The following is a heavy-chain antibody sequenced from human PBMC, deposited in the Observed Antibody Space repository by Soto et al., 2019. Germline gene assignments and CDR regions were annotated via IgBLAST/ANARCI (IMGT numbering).Heavy chain of an antibody. CDR1: GGSFSGYY. D-gene: IGHD2-21*02. J-gene: IGHJ3*02. CDR2: INHSGST. V-gene: IGHV4-34*01. Sequence: QVQLQQWGAGLLKPSETLSLTCAVYGGSFSGYYWSWIRQPPGKGLEWIGEINHSGSTNYNPSLKSRVTISVDTSKNQFSLKLSSVTAADTAVYYCARAPPRRVVTANRQAAFDIWGQGTMVTVSS. CDR3: ARAPPRRVVTANRQAAFDI.